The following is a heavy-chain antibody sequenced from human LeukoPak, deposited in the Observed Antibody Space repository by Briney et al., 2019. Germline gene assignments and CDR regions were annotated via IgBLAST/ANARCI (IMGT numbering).Heavy chain of an antibody. Sequence: GGSLRLSCAASGFTVSSNYMSWVRQAPGKGLEWVSVIYSGGSTYYADSVKGRFTISRDNSKNTLYLQMNSLRAEDTAVYYCARGVCSSISCYYFDYWGQGTLVTVSS. V-gene: IGHV3-53*05. J-gene: IGHJ4*02. CDR2: IYSGGST. D-gene: IGHD2-2*01. CDR1: GFTVSSNY. CDR3: ARGVCSSISCYYFDY.